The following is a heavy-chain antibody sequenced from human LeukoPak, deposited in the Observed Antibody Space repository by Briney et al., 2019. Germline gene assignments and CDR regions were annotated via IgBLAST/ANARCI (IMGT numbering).Heavy chain of an antibody. D-gene: IGHD2/OR15-2a*01. CDR3: VRHGGTSSLISYSWFDP. CDR1: GDSVRSSAYY. Sequence: SGTLSLTCTVSGDSVRSSAYYWGWIRQPPGKGLDWIASIYCTGVTYFHPSLGSRVSISLDTSNNQFSLQLTSVTAADTAVYYCVRHGGTSSLISYSWFDPWGQGILVTVSS. CDR2: IYCTGVT. J-gene: IGHJ5*02. V-gene: IGHV4-39*01.